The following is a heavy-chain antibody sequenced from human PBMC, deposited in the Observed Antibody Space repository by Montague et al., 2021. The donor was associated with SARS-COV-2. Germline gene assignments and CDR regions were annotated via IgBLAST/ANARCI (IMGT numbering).Heavy chain of an antibody. D-gene: IGHD4-11*01. V-gene: IGHV1-69*08. CDR1: GDFLGYT. J-gene: IGHJ3*02. Sequence: SVKVSCKASGDFLGYTLTWLRQAPGQGLEWMGRLIPFVDTSHYAQRFQGRLTITADKSTSTAYMALYSLTSEDTALYFCARQTTTTRAFDMWGQGTLVIVSS. CDR2: LIPFVDTS. CDR3: ARQTTTTRAFDM.